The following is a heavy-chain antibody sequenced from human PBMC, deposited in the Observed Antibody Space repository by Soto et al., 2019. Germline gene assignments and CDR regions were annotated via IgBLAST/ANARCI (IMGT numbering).Heavy chain of an antibody. J-gene: IGHJ6*03. CDR3: ARGGVITIFGVVRPGGYYMDV. CDR2: MNPNSGNT. V-gene: IGHV1-8*01. CDR1: GYTFTSYD. D-gene: IGHD3-3*01. Sequence: ASVKVSCKASGYTFTSYDINWVRQATGQGLEWMGWMNPNSGNTGYAQKFQGRVTMTRNTSISTAYMELSSLRSEDTAVYYCARGGVITIFGVVRPGGYYMDVWGKGTTVTVS.